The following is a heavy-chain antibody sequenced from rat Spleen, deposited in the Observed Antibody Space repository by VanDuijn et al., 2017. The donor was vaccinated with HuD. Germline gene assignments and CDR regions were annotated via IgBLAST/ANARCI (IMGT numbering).Heavy chain of an antibody. D-gene: IGHD1-11*01. J-gene: IGHJ1*01. CDR2: IIYDGSGT. CDR1: GFTFSDHA. Sequence: EVQLVESGGRLVQPGNSLKLSCAASGFTFSDHAMAWVRQFPKKGLEWVAIIIYDGSGTFYRDSVKGRFTVSRDNAESTLYLQMDSRRSEDTATYYCARQGYLRDWYFDFWGPGTMVTVSS. V-gene: IGHV5-17*01. CDR3: ARQGYLRDWYFDF.